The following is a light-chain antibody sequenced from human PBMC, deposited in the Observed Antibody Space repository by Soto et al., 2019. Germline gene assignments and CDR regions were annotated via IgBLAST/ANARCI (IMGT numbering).Light chain of an antibody. CDR3: QQRSSWPLT. CDR2: DAS. V-gene: IGKV3-11*01. CDR1: QSINSY. J-gene: IGKJ4*01. Sequence: EIVLTQSPATLSLSPGERATLSCRASQSINSYLVWYQQKPGQAPRLLIYDASNSATGIPARFSGSGSGTDFTLTISSLEPEDFAVYYCQQRSSWPLTFGGGTKVEIK.